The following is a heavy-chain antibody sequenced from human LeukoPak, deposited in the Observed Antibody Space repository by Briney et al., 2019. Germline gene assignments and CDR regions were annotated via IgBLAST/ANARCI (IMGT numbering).Heavy chain of an antibody. J-gene: IGHJ4*02. V-gene: IGHV4-34*01. CDR3: ASSPWTAAGLVY. CDR1: GGSFSGYY. CDR2: INHSGST. Sequence: PSETVSLTCPVYGGSFSGYYWSWIRQPPGKGLEWIGEINHSGSTNYNPSLKSRVTISVDTSKNQFALKLSSVTAADTAVYYCASSPWTAAGLVYWGQGTLVTVSS. D-gene: IGHD6-13*01.